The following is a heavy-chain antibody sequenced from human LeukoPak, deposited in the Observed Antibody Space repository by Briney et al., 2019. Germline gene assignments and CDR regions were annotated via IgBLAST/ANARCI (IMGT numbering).Heavy chain of an antibody. CDR3: AKTLYGSGNFAY. V-gene: IGHV3-53*01. J-gene: IGHJ4*02. D-gene: IGHD3-10*01. CDR2: IYSGGST. Sequence: GGSLRLSCAASGFTVSSNYMSWVRQAPGKGLEWVSVIYSGGSTHYADSVKGRFTISRDNSKNTLYLQMNSLRAEDTAVYYCAKTLYGSGNFAYWGQGTLVTVSS. CDR1: GFTVSSNY.